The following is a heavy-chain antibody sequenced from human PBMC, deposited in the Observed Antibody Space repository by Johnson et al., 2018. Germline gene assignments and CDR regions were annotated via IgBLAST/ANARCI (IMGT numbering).Heavy chain of an antibody. D-gene: IGHD3-10*01. Sequence: QVQLVQSGGGVVQPGKSLRLSCTASGFIFSNYGMHWVRQAPGKGLEWLAVVAYEGNNKYYADSVKGRFTISRDNSKNTFYLQMNSLTTDDTAVYYFARDDYPAGSFDPPDAFDVWGQGTVVTVSS. CDR3: ARDDYPAGSFDPPDAFDV. J-gene: IGHJ3*01. CDR2: VAYEGNNK. V-gene: IGHV3-30*03. CDR1: GFIFSNYG.